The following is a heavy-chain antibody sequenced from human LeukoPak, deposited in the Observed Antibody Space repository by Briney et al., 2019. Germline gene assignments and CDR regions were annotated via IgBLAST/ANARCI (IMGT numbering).Heavy chain of an antibody. Sequence: GGSLRLSCAASGFTFSDYNMRWIRQAPGKGLEWVSSISRSGSTKYYADSVKGRFTISRDNAKNSLFLQMNSLRAEDTAVYYCARVLRYCSGGSCYSGGLGYMDVWGKGTTVTISS. CDR1: GFTFSDYN. CDR3: ARVLRYCSGGSCYSGGLGYMDV. D-gene: IGHD2-15*01. CDR2: ISRSGSTK. V-gene: IGHV3-11*01. J-gene: IGHJ6*03.